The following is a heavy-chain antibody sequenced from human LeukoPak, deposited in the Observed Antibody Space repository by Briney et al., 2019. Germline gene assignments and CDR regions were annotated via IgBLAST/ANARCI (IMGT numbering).Heavy chain of an antibody. CDR2: IRYDGGSK. D-gene: IGHD3-16*01. Sequence: GRSLRLSCAASGFTFSSYGMNWVRQAPGKGLEWVAVIRYDGGSKYYADSVKGRFTISRDNSKNTLYLQMNSLRAEDTAVYYCAKGNICNGGDDNNYMDVGGEGTTPTVS. V-gene: IGHV3-33*06. J-gene: IGHJ6*03. CDR3: AKGNICNGGDDNNYMDV. CDR1: GFTFSSYG.